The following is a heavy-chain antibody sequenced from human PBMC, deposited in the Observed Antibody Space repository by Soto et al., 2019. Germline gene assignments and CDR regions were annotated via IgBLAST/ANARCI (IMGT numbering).Heavy chain of an antibody. CDR2: IYYSGST. CDR3: AATVKNYYYYYYMDV. J-gene: IGHJ6*03. D-gene: IGHD4-4*01. CDR1: GGSISSYY. Sequence: ASETLSLTCTVSGGSISSYYWSWIRQPPGKGLEWIGYIYYSGSTNYNPSLKSRVTISVDTSKNQFSLKLSSVTAADTAVYYCAATVKNYYYYYYMDVWGKGTTVTVSS. V-gene: IGHV4-59*08.